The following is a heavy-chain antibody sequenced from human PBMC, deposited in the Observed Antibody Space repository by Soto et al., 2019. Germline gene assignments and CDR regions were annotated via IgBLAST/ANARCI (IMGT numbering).Heavy chain of an antibody. Sequence: ASVKVSCKASGYTFTSYGISWVRQAPGQGLEWMGWISAYNGNTNYAQKLQGRVTMTTDTSTSTAYMELRSLRSDDTAVYYCARGGDEDIVVVPAAMPVLSPPDYWGQGTLVTVSS. D-gene: IGHD2-2*01. J-gene: IGHJ4*02. CDR2: ISAYNGNT. V-gene: IGHV1-18*01. CDR1: GYTFTSYG. CDR3: ARGGDEDIVVVPAAMPVLSPPDY.